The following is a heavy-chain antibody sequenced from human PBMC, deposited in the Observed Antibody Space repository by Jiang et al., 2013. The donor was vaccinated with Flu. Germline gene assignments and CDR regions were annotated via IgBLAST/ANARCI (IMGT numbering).Heavy chain of an antibody. CDR1: GYTFTSYG. V-gene: IGHV1-69*01. J-gene: IGHJ4*02. CDR3: ARGGRTDSGYETFDY. CDR2: IIPIFGTA. D-gene: IGHD5-12*01. Sequence: KVSCKASGYTFTSYGISWVRQAPGQGLEWMGGIIPIFGTANYAQKFQGRVTITADESTSTAYMELSSLRSEDTAVYYCARGGRTDSGYETFDYWGQGTLVTVSS.